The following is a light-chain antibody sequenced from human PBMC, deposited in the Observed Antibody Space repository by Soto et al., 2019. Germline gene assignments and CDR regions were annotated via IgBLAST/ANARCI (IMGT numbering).Light chain of an antibody. CDR1: DSVSSK. CDR3: QQYSSYWT. J-gene: IGKJ1*01. Sequence: EMLLAQTPATRSSSAGGRGALSCRGSDSVSSKLAWYQQRPGQAPRLLIFGASTRATGIPARFSGSGSGTDFTLTIRTLQPEDFAPYYCQQYSSYWTFGQGTQVDIK. V-gene: IGKV3-15*01. CDR2: GAS.